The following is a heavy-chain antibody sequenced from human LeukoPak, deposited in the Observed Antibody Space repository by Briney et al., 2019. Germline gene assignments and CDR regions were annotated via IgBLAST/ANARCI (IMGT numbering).Heavy chain of an antibody. CDR3: ASERSAWVVVPAAKTGAFDY. Sequence: GASVKVSCKASGYTFTSYAMHWVRQAPGQRLEWMGWINAGNCNTKYSQKFQGRVTITRDTSASTAYMELSSLRSEDTAVYYCASERSAWVVVPAAKTGAFDYWGQGTLVTVSS. J-gene: IGHJ4*02. V-gene: IGHV1-3*01. D-gene: IGHD2-2*01. CDR1: GYTFTSYA. CDR2: INAGNCNT.